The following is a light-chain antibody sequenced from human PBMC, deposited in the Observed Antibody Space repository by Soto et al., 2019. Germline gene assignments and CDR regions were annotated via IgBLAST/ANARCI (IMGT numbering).Light chain of an antibody. Sequence: EIVLTQSPGTLSLSPGDRATLSCRADQTITSIYLAWYQQKPGQAPRLLMYGVSSRASGIPDRFSGSGSGTDFTLIISRLEPEDFGVYYCQQYGRSLLTFGGGTKVEIK. CDR1: QTITSIY. J-gene: IGKJ4*01. CDR2: GVS. CDR3: QQYGRSLLT. V-gene: IGKV3-20*01.